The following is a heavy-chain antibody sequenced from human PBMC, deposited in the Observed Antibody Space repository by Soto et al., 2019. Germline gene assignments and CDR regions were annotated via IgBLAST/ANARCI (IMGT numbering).Heavy chain of an antibody. D-gene: IGHD4-17*01. CDR3: ARTTDYGDADY. J-gene: IGHJ4*02. Sequence: SETLSLTCAVYGGSFSGYYWSWIRQPPGKGLEWIGDINYSGSTNYNPSLKSRVTISVDTSKNQFSLKLSSVTAADTAVYYCARTTDYGDADYWGQGTLVTVSS. CDR2: INYSGST. V-gene: IGHV4-34*01. CDR1: GGSFSGYY.